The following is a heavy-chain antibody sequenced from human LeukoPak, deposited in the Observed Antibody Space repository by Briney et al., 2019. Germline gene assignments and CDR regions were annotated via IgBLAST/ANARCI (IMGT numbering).Heavy chain of an antibody. J-gene: IGHJ4*02. CDR3: ASRGGSSGYYYIGY. V-gene: IGHV4-30-4*08. CDR1: GASMRSETHY. CDR2: IYYTAGA. D-gene: IGHD3-22*01. Sequence: SETLSLTCTVSGASMRSETHYWSWLRQLPGKGPEWIAYIYYTAGAYYNPSLQSRVTISLDASENQFSLKLSSVTAADTAVYYCASRGGSSGYYYIGYWGQGTLVTVSS.